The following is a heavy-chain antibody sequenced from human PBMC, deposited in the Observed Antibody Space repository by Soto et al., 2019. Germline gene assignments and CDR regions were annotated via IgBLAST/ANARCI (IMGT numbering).Heavy chain of an antibody. CDR3: ARALFHSIGGPL. CDR1: GGSIGSYY. Sequence: SETLSLTCSVSGGSIGSYYWSWVRQPPGKGLEWIGFTYHSGITNYNPSLKSRVTMSIDTSKNQISLNLGSVTAADTAVYYCARALFHSIGGPLWGQGTLVTVSS. V-gene: IGHV4-59*12. D-gene: IGHD6-19*01. J-gene: IGHJ4*01. CDR2: TYHSGIT.